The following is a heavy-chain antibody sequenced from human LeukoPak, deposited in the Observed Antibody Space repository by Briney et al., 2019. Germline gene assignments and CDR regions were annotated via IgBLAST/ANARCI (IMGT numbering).Heavy chain of an antibody. J-gene: IGHJ4*02. V-gene: IGHV3-21*01. CDR1: EFSVGSNY. CDR3: ARGDYDYRN. CDR2: ISSSSSYI. Sequence: GGSLRLSCAASEFSVGSNYMTWVRQAPGKGLEWVSSISSSSSYIYYADSVKGRFTISRDNAKNSLYLQMNSLRAEDTAVYYCARGDYDYRNWGQGTLVTVSS. D-gene: IGHD3-16*01.